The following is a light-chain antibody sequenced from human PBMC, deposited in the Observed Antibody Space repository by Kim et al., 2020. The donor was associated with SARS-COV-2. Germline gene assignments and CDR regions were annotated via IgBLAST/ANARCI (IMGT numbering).Light chain of an antibody. CDR2: DDD. Sequence: GKKLTITCTRSSGSIDDNYVQWYQQRPGGVPTAVIYDDDQRPSGASARFSGSIDNYSNSASLTISGLKTEDEADYYCQSYNRSNVVFGGGTQLTVL. V-gene: IGLV6-57*03. J-gene: IGLJ2*01. CDR3: QSYNRSNVV. CDR1: SGSIDDNY.